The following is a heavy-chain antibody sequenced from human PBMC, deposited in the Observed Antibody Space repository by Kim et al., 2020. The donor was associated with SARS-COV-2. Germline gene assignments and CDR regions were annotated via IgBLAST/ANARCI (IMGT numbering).Heavy chain of an antibody. CDR2: INSDGSST. V-gene: IGHV3-74*01. CDR3: ANSIIRFGELYFD. J-gene: IGHJ4*02. Sequence: GGSLRLPCAASGFTFSSYWMHWVRQAPGKGLVWVSRINSDGSSTSYADSVKGRFTISRDNAKNTLYLQMNSLRAEDTAVYYCANSIIRFGELYFDWGQGTLVTVSS. CDR1: GFTFSSYW. D-gene: IGHD3-10*01.